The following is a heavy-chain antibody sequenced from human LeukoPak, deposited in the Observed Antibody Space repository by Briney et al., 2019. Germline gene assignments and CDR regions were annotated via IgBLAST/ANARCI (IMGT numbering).Heavy chain of an antibody. CDR3: AREYGDYPGAFYYYYYYMDV. CDR1: GCTFTGYY. J-gene: IGHJ6*03. Sequence: ASVKVSCKASGCTFTGYYMHWVRQAPGQGLEWMGWINPNSGGTNYAQKFQGRVTMTRDTSISTAYMELSRLRSDDTAVYYCAREYGDYPGAFYYYYYYMDVWGKGTTVTVSS. D-gene: IGHD4-17*01. V-gene: IGHV1-2*02. CDR2: INPNSGGT.